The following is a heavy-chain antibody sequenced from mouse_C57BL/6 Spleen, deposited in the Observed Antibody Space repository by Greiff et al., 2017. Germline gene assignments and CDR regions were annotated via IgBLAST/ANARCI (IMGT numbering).Heavy chain of an antibody. CDR3: ARKDYGNAY. D-gene: IGHD1-1*01. CDR1: GLTFTSYW. CDR2: ILPNSGST. Sequence: QVQLKQPGAELVKPGASVKLSCQASGLTFTSYWMHWVKQRPGPGLEWVGMILPNSGSTIYNEKFKSKATQTADKSASTAYMQLSSVTSEDYAVYYCARKDYGNAYWGQGTLVTVSA. J-gene: IGHJ3*01. V-gene: IGHV1-64*01.